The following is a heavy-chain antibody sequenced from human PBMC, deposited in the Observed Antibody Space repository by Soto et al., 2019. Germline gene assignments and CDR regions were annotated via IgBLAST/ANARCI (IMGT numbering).Heavy chain of an antibody. J-gene: IGHJ6*03. CDR2: INHLGSI. CDR3: ARGGISHWAYFYYMDV. D-gene: IGHD2-21*01. V-gene: IGHV4-34*01. Sequence: SETLSLTCTVSGFSISRYYWSWIRQPPGKALEWIGEINHLGSINYNPSLKSRVTMSVDTSKNQFSLTLNSVTAADTATYYCARGGISHWAYFYYMDVWDRGTTVTVSS. CDR1: GFSISRYY.